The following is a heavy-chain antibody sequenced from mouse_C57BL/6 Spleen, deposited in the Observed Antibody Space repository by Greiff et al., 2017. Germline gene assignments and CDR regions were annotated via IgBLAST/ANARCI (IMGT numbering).Heavy chain of an antibody. CDR1: GYAFSSSW. D-gene: IGHD1-1*01. V-gene: IGHV1-82*01. J-gene: IGHJ4*01. Sequence: QVQLQQSGPELVKPGASVKISCKASGYAFSSSWMNWVKQRPGKGLEWIGRIYPGDGDTNYNGKFKGKATLTADISSSTAYMQLSSLTSEDSAVYFCARESYYGSSYDAMDYWGQGTSVTVSA. CDR3: ARESYYGSSYDAMDY. CDR2: IYPGDGDT.